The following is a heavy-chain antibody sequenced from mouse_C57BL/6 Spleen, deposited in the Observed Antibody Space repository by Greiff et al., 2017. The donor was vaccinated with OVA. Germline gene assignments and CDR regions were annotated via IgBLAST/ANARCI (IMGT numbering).Heavy chain of an antibody. Sequence: VQLQQSGPELVKPGASVKISCKASGYAFSSSWMNWVKQRPGKGLEWIGRIYPGDGDTNYNGKFKGKATLTADKSSSTAYMQLSSLTSEDSAVYFCARALRVGYAMDYWGQGTTVTVSA. CDR1: GYAFSSSW. CDR2: IYPGDGDT. CDR3: ARALRVGYAMDY. V-gene: IGHV1-82*01. D-gene: IGHD1-1*01. J-gene: IGHJ4*01.